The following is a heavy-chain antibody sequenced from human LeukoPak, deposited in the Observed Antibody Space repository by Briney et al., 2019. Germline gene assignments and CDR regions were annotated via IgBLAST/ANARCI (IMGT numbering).Heavy chain of an antibody. V-gene: IGHV3-43*02. Sequence: GGSLRLSCAASGFTFDDYAMHWVRQAPGKGLEWVSLISGDGDSTYYADSVKGRFTISRDNSKNSLYLQMNSLRTEDTALYYCAKGYSSSWYLGAFDIWGQGTMVTVYS. CDR3: AKGYSSSWYLGAFDI. CDR2: ISGDGDST. J-gene: IGHJ3*02. CDR1: GFTFDDYA. D-gene: IGHD6-13*01.